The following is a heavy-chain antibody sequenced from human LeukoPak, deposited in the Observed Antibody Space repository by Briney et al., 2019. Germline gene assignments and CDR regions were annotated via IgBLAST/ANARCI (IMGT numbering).Heavy chain of an antibody. CDR3: GRAFPPLRTSSAGDL. J-gene: IGHJ1*01. D-gene: IGHD3-16*01. Sequence: GGSLRLSCSASGFSFSDYDMNWVRQAPEKGLEWVSAISGRSSHVYYGESVKGRFTISRDNAKNSLYLQMDSLGVEDTAVYYCGRAFPPLRTSSAGDLWGQGTLVIVSS. CDR2: ISGRSSHV. CDR1: GFSFSDYD. V-gene: IGHV3-21*01.